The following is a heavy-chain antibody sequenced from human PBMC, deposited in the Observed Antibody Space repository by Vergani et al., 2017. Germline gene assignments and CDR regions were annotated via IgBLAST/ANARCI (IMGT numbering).Heavy chain of an antibody. CDR2: ISYDGTQK. Sequence: QVHLVESGGGVVQPGRSLRLSCVVSGFTSSYYGMHWVRQAPGKGLEWVAVISYDGTQKYYADSVKGRFTISRDNSKSTLYLQMNSLRTEDTAVYYCARDKGNFDYWGQGTLVTVSS. CDR3: ARDKGNFDY. D-gene: IGHD2/OR15-2a*01. V-gene: IGHV3-30*03. CDR1: GFTSSYYG. J-gene: IGHJ4*02.